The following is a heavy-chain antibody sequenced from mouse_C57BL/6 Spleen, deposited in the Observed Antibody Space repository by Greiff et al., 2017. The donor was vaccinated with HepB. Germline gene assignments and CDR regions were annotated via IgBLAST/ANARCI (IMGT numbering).Heavy chain of an antibody. D-gene: IGHD1-1*01. CDR2: INPNNGGT. CDR3: ARAYYGSSYVGWYFDV. CDR1: GYTFTDYN. Sequence: EVQGVESGPELVKPGASVKIPCKASGYTFTDYNMDWVKQSHGKSLEWIGDINPNNGGTIYNQKFKGKATLTVDKSSSTAYMELRSLTSEDTAVYYCARAYYGSSYVGWYFDVWGTGTTVTVSS. J-gene: IGHJ1*03. V-gene: IGHV1-18*01.